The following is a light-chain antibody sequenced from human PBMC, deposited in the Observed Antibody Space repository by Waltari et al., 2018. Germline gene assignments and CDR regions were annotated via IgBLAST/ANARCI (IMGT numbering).Light chain of an antibody. V-gene: IGLV1-44*01. J-gene: IGLJ2*01. CDR3: AAWDYSLNGVL. CDR1: NSNIGSNP. Sequence: QSVVTQPPSASGTPGQRVTISCSGSNSNIGSNPVNWYQQLPGTAPKVLIYSNNRRPSGVPDRFSGSKSGTSAPLAISGLQSEDDADYDCAAWDYSLNGVLFGGGTKLTVL. CDR2: SNN.